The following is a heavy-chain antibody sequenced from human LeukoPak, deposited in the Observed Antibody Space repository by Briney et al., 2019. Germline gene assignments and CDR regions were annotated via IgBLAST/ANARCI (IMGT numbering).Heavy chain of an antibody. CDR2: MKEDGSEI. CDR1: GFRFNVQT. J-gene: IGHJ4*02. Sequence: PGGSLRLSCVASGFRFNVQTMSWIRQAPGKGLDWVASMKEDGSEIRYVDSVKGRFTISRDNSKNSLYLQMNSLRADDTGVYRCAKGGATRGRFENWGQGNLVTVSS. D-gene: IGHD1-26*01. V-gene: IGHV3-7*01. CDR3: AKGGATRGRFEN.